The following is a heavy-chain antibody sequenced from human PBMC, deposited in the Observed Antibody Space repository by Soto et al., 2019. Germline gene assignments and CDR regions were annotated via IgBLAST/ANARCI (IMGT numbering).Heavy chain of an antibody. J-gene: IGHJ4*02. CDR2: IYYSGNT. Sequence: PSETLSLTCTVSGVSISDYYWSWIRQPPGKGLEWIGYIYYSGNTNYNPSLKSRVTISEDTSKNQFSLRLSSVTTADTAVYYCARDREYYDSSGLYFDYWGQGTLVNVSS. V-gene: IGHV4-59*01. CDR3: ARDREYYDSSGLYFDY. CDR1: GVSISDYY. D-gene: IGHD3-22*01.